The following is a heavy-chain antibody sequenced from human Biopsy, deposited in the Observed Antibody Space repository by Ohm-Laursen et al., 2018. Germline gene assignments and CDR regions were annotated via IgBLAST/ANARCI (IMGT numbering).Heavy chain of an antibody. D-gene: IGHD2-15*01. CDR3: GNEVHGRDY. CDR1: TGSFNEYS. J-gene: IGHJ4*02. CDR2: INQAGTT. Sequence: GTLSLTCPVSTGSFNEYSWTWIRQPPGKGLEWIGQINQAGTTNYNPSLKSRVSISADASKYEFSLRLTSVTAADTAVYLCGNEVHGRDYWGLGAQVTVSS. V-gene: IGHV4-34*01.